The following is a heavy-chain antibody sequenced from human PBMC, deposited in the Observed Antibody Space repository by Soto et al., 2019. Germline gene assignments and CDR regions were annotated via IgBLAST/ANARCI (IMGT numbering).Heavy chain of an antibody. CDR1: GGSVSSGSYY. J-gene: IGHJ4*02. V-gene: IGHV4-61*01. CDR2: IYYSGST. CDR3: ARGEYTAAAGR. Sequence: QVQLQESGPGLVKPSETLSLTCTVSGGSVSSGSYYWSWIRQPPGKGLEWIGYIYYSGSTNYNPSLKSRVTISVDTSKNLFSLKLSSVTAADTAVYYCARGEYTAAAGRWGQGPLVTVSS. D-gene: IGHD6-13*01.